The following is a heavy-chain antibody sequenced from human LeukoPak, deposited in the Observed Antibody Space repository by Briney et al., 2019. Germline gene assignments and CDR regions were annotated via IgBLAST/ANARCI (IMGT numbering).Heavy chain of an antibody. CDR3: AKRNSGNYFDD. CDR2: IWYDGSNK. V-gene: IGHV3-33*06. Sequence: PGGSLRLSCAASGFTFSNYDMHWVRQAPGKGLEWVAVIWYDGSNKYYADSVKGRFTLSRENSKNTLYLQMNSLRAEDTAVYYCAKRNSGNYFDDWGQGSLVTVSS. D-gene: IGHD1-26*01. CDR1: GFTFSNYD. J-gene: IGHJ4*02.